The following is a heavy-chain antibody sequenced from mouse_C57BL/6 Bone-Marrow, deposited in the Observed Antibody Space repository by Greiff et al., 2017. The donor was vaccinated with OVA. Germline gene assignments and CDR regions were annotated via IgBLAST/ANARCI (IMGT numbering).Heavy chain of an antibody. D-gene: IGHD1-1*01. CDR2: IDPSDSET. Sequence: VKLMESGAELVRPGSSVKLSCKASGYTFTSYWMHWVKQRPIQGLEWIGNIDPSDSETHYNQKFKDKATLTVDKSSSTAYMQLSSLTSEDSAVYYCARGLVITTVPYWYFDVWGTGTTVTVSS. CDR1: GYTFTSYW. V-gene: IGHV1-52*01. CDR3: ARGLVITTVPYWYFDV. J-gene: IGHJ1*03.